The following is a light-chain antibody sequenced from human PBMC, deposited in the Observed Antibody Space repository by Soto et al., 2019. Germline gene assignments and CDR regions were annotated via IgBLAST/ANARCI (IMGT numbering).Light chain of an antibody. CDR3: QQYYSHPLT. CDR2: FAS. J-gene: IGKJ5*01. Sequence: DIQMTQSPSSLSASVGDRVTITCRASRGIDDRLAWYQQKPEKASISLIYFASNLQDWVPPRFSGSGSGTEFTLTISNLQPEDFATYYCQQYYSHPLTFGQGTRLDIE. CDR1: RGIDDR. V-gene: IGKV1D-16*01.